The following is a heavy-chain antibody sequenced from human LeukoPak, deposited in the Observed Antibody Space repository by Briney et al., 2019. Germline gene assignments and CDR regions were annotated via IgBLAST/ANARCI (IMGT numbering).Heavy chain of an antibody. CDR3: AKVEELPTWDY. J-gene: IGHJ4*02. V-gene: IGHV3-23*01. Sequence: GGSLRLSCTASGFTFGDYAMSWFRQAPGKGLEWVSAISGSGGSTYYADSVKGRFTISRDNSKNTLYLQMNSLRAEDTAVYYCAKVEELPTWDYWGQGTLVTVSS. CDR2: ISGSGGST. CDR1: GFTFGDYA. D-gene: IGHD1-26*01.